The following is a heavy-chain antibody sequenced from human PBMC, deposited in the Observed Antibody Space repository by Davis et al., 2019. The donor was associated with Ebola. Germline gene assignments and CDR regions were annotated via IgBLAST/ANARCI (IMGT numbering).Heavy chain of an antibody. CDR2: MTYSGGRT. CDR1: GFTFRRYG. J-gene: IGHJ3*02. CDR3: AREGDYYGSESHRDGFDI. Sequence: PGGSLRLSCAASGFTFRRYGMSWVRQAPGKGLEWVSSMTYSGGRTFFADSVQGRFTVSRDYFKDTLYLQMNSLGVEATAVYYCAREGDYYGSESHRDGFDIWGRGTMVAVSS. D-gene: IGHD3-10*01. V-gene: IGHV3-23*01.